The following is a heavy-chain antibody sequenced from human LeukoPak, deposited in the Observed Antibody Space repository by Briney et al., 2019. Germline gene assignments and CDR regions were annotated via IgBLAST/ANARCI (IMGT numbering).Heavy chain of an antibody. CDR1: GFTFSSYS. J-gene: IGHJ4*02. CDR3: ARGFDYYDSSGDY. D-gene: IGHD3-22*01. Sequence: GGSLRLSCAASGFTFSSYSMSWVRQAPGKGLEWVSSISSSSSYIYYADSVKGRFTISRDNAKNSLYLQMNSLRAEDTAVYYCARGFDYYDSSGDYWGQGTLVTVSS. CDR2: ISSSSSYI. V-gene: IGHV3-21*01.